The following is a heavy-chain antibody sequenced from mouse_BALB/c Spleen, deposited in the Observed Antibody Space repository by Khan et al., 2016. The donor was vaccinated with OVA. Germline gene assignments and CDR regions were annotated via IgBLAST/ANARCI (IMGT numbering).Heavy chain of an antibody. Sequence: EVELVESGGGLVQPGGSRKLSCVASGFTFSSYGMHWVRQAPEKGLEWVAYISGDSNTIYYADTVKGRFIISRANPKNTLFLQMTSLMSEDTDRYLSETSYFYGYYFDYWGPGTTLTVSS. CDR3: ETSYFYGYYFDY. CDR2: ISGDSNTI. J-gene: IGHJ2*01. V-gene: IGHV5-17*02. CDR1: GFTFSSYG. D-gene: IGHD1-1*01.